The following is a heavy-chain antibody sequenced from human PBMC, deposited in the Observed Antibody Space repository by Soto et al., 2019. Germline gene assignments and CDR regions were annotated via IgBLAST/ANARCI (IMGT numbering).Heavy chain of an antibody. CDR2: ISAYNGNT. CDR1: GYTFTNYG. D-gene: IGHD1-26*01. J-gene: IGHJ3*02. Sequence: ASVKVSCKASGYTFTNYGISWVRQAPGQGLEWMGWISAYNGNTNYAQKLQGRVTMTTDTSTSTAYMELRSLRSDDTAVYYCARHRQLWSYWDDAFDIWGQGTMVTVSS. V-gene: IGHV1-18*01. CDR3: ARHRQLWSYWDDAFDI.